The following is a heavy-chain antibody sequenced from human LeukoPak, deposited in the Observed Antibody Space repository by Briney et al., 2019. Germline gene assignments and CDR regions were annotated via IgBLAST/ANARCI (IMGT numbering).Heavy chain of an antibody. D-gene: IGHD5-18*01. J-gene: IGHJ4*02. CDR2: THHSGAT. V-gene: IGHV4-59*01. CDR1: GVSITSNY. Sequence: PSETLSLTCSVSGVSITSNYWSWIRQPPGKGLEWLGYTHHSGATRYNPSLNSLSTMSLDTSNNQFSLKLSSVTAADTAVYYCARSSGHSYGDFDYWGQGNLVTVSS. CDR3: ARSSGHSYGDFDY.